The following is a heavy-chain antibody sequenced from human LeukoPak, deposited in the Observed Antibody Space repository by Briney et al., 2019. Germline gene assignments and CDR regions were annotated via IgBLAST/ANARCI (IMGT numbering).Heavy chain of an antibody. J-gene: IGHJ4*02. V-gene: IGHV3-23*01. D-gene: IGHD6-19*01. Sequence: PGGSLRLSCTASGFTFRSYSMNSVRQAPGKGLGWVSSLSHTGGTTYYAHSVKGRFTIYRATSTNTLYLHMNSLRAEDSAIYYCAKPLGQWLDAAADFDYWGQGTRVSVSS. CDR3: AKPLGQWLDAAADFDY. CDR2: LSHTGGTT. CDR1: GFTFRSYS.